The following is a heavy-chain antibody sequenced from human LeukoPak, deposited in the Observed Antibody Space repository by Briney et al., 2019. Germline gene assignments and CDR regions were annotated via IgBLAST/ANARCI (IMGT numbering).Heavy chain of an antibody. Sequence: ASVKVSCKASGYTFTSYGISWVRQAPGQGLEWMGWISAYNGNTNYAQKLQGRVTMTTDTSTSTAYMELRSLRSDDTAVYYCARAPIGDFWSGYFKWFDPWGQGTLVTVSS. V-gene: IGHV1-18*01. D-gene: IGHD3-3*01. CDR2: ISAYNGNT. CDR1: GYTFTSYG. J-gene: IGHJ5*02. CDR3: ARAPIGDFWSGYFKWFDP.